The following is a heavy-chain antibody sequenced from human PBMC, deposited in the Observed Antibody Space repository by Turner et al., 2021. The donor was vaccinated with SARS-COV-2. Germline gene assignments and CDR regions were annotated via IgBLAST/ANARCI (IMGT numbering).Heavy chain of an antibody. J-gene: IGHJ4*02. CDR2: ISYDGSNK. V-gene: IGHV3-30-3*01. CDR1: GFTFSSYA. CDR3: ARDYPWDTPMAHQGGGFDY. Sequence: QVQLVESGGGVVQPGRSLRLSCAASGFTFSSYAMHWVRQAPGKGLGWVAVISYDGSNKYYADSVKGRFTISRDNSKNTLYLQMNSLRAEDTAVYDCARDYPWDTPMAHQGGGFDYWGLGTLVTVSS. D-gene: IGHD5-18*01.